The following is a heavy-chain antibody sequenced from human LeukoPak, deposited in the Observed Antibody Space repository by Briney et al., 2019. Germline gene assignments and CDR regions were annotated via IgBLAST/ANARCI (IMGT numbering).Heavy chain of an antibody. D-gene: IGHD6-13*01. CDR1: GYTFTNYE. CDR2: MNPNSGNT. J-gene: IGHJ6*02. CDR3: ARGWSVIAAAVMDV. V-gene: IGHV1-8*01. Sequence: ASVKVSCKASGYTFTNYEINWVRQATGQGLEWMGWMNPNSGNTDYAHKFQGRVTMTRNSSINTAYMEVSSLRSEDTAVYYCARGWSVIAAAVMDVWGQGTTITVSS.